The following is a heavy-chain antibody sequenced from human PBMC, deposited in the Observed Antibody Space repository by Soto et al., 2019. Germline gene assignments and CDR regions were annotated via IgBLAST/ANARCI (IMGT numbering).Heavy chain of an antibody. Sequence: GGSLRLSCAASGFTFSSYAMSWVRQAPGKGLEWVSAISGSGGSTYYADSVKGRFTISRDNSKNTLYLQMNSLRAEDTAVYYCAKHQGSYSSSWYYRLPLDYWGHGTLVTVSS. CDR2: ISGSGGST. CDR1: GFTFSSYA. V-gene: IGHV3-23*01. J-gene: IGHJ4*01. D-gene: IGHD6-13*01. CDR3: AKHQGSYSSSWYYRLPLDY.